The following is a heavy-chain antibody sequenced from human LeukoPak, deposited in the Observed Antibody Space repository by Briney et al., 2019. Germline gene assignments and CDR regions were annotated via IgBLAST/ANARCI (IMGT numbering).Heavy chain of an antibody. CDR2: ISSSGSTI. V-gene: IGHV3-48*03. J-gene: IGHJ6*04. D-gene: IGHD3-10*02. Sequence: PGGSLRLSCAASGFPFSGYEMNWVRQAPGKGLEWVSYISSSGSTIYYADSVKGRFTISRDNAKNSLYLQMNSLRAEDTAVYYCAELGITMIGGVWGKGTTVTISS. CDR1: GFPFSGYE. CDR3: AELGITMIGGV.